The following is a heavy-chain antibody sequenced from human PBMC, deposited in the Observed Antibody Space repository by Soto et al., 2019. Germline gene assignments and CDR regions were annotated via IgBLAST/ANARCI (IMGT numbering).Heavy chain of an antibody. CDR3: ARASTSHSWFAT. CDR2: INHSGST. Sequence: QVQLQQWGAGLLKPSETLSLTCAVYGGSFSGYYWSWIRQPPGKGLEWSGEINHSGSTNYNPSLKCRVTISVDPSKNQFSLKLSPVTAADTAVYYCARASTSHSWFATWGQGTLVTVSS. D-gene: IGHD2-2*01. J-gene: IGHJ5*02. CDR1: GGSFSGYY. V-gene: IGHV4-34*01.